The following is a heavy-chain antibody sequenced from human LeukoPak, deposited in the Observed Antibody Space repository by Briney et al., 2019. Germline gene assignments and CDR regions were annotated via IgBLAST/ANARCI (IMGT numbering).Heavy chain of an antibody. CDR2: ISYDGSNK. CDR1: GFTFSSYG. V-gene: IGHV3-30*03. J-gene: IGHJ4*02. Sequence: GGSLRLSCAASGFTFSSYGMHWVRQAPGKGLEWVAVISYDGSNKYYADSVKGRFTISRDNSKNTLYLQMNSLRAEDTAVYYCARSTSGGSWYLIDYWGQGTLVTVSS. CDR3: ARSTSGGSWYLIDY. D-gene: IGHD6-13*01.